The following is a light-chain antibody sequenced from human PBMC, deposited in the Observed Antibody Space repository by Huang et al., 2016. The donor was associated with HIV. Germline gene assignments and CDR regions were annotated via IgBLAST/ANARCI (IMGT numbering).Light chain of an antibody. CDR2: DAS. CDR1: QGVGSS. J-gene: IGKJ4*01. Sequence: EIVLTQSPATLSLSPGQRATLSCRASQGVGSSLAWYQQKPGQAPRLLIYDASNRATGIPARFSGSGSGTDFTLTISSLEPEDFAVYYCQQRSNWPLTFGGGTKVEIK. V-gene: IGKV3-11*01. CDR3: QQRSNWPLT.